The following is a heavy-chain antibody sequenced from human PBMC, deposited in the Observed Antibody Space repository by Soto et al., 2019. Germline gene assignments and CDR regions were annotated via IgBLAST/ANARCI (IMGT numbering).Heavy chain of an antibody. CDR3: ARFNYDFWSGYIFDY. CDR1: GGSFSGYY. Sequence: SETLSLTCAVYGGSFSGYYWSWIRQPPGKGLEWIGEINHSGSTNYNPSLKSRVTISVDTSKNQFSLKLSSVTAADTAVYYCARFNYDFWSGYIFDYWGQGTLVTVSS. V-gene: IGHV4-34*01. D-gene: IGHD3-3*01. J-gene: IGHJ4*02. CDR2: INHSGST.